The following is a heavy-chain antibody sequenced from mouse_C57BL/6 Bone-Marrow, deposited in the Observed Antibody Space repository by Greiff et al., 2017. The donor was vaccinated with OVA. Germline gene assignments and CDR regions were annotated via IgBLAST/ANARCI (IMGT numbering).Heavy chain of an antibody. CDR1: GYTFTSYW. CDR2: IYPGSGST. V-gene: IGHV1-55*01. Sequence: VQRVESGAELVKPGASVKMSCKASGYTFTSYWITWVKQRPGQGLEWIGDIYPGSGSTNYNEKFKSKATLTVDTSSSTAYMQLSSLTSEDSAVYYCARSPFAYWGQGTLVTVSA. CDR3: ARSPFAY. J-gene: IGHJ3*01.